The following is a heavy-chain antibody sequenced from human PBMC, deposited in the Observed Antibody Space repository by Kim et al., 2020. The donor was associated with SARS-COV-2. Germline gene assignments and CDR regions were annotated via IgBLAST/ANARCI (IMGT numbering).Heavy chain of an antibody. CDR3: AKEQPRAYCGGDCYPPWMWGYGMDV. Sequence: GGSLRLSCAASGFTFDDYAMHWVRQAPGKGLEWVSLISGDGGSTYYADSVKGRFTISRDNSKNSLYLQMNSLRTEDTALYYCAKEQPRAYCGGDCYPPWMWGYGMDVWGQGTTVTVSS. J-gene: IGHJ6*02. CDR1: GFTFDDYA. CDR2: ISGDGGST. V-gene: IGHV3-43*02. D-gene: IGHD2-21*02.